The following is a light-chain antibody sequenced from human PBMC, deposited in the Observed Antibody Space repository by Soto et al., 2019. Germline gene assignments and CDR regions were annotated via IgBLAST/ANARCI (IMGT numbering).Light chain of an antibody. CDR1: RGISSY. J-gene: IGKJ5*01. CDR3: QQRNSYPQT. V-gene: IGKV1-9*01. CDR2: SAS. Sequence: IQLTQSPSSLSASVGDRVTITCQASRGISSYLAWYQQKPGKAPKLLVYSASTLQSGVPSRFSGRGSGPDFTLTISSLQPEDSATYFCQQRNSYPQTFGHGTRLAIK.